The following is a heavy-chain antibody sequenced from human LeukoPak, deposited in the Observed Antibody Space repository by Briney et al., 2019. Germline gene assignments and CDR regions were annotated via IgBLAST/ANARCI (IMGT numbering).Heavy chain of an antibody. CDR3: AKAPNWFDP. CDR2: ISYDGSNK. CDR1: GFTFSSYG. V-gene: IGHV3-30*18. Sequence: GGSLRLSCAASGFTFSSYGMHWVRQAPGKGLEWVAVISYDGSNKYYADSVKGRFTISRDNSKNTLYLQMNGLRAEDTAVYYCAKAPNWFDPWGQGTLVTVSS. J-gene: IGHJ5*02.